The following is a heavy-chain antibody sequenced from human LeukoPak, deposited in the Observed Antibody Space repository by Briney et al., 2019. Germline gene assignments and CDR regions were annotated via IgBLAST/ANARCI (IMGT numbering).Heavy chain of an antibody. CDR1: GFTFRSYA. Sequence: GRSLRLSCTASGFTFRSYAMHWVRQAPGKGLEWVAVISFDGSNKYYADSVKGRFTISRDSSENTLYLHMNSLRAEDTAVYFCARPIMASAFDIWGQGTMVTVSS. CDR2: ISFDGSNK. J-gene: IGHJ3*02. D-gene: IGHD3-16*01. CDR3: ARPIMASAFDI. V-gene: IGHV3-30*04.